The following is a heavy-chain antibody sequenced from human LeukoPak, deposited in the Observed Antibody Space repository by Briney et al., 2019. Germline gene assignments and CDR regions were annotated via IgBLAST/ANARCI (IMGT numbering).Heavy chain of an antibody. Sequence: GESLKISCKGSGYSFTTYWIGWVRQLPGKGLEWMGIIYPGDSDTRYSPSFQGQVTISVDKSISTAYLQWSSLKASDTAMYYCARPTAAGTNWFDPWGQGTLVTVSS. V-gene: IGHV5-51*01. CDR2: IYPGDSDT. CDR3: ARPTAAGTNWFDP. D-gene: IGHD6-13*01. CDR1: GYSFTTYW. J-gene: IGHJ5*02.